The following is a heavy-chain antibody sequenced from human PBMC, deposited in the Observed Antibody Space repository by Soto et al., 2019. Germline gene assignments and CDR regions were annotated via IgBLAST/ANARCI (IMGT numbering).Heavy chain of an antibody. CDR1: GYTLTELS. CDR2: FDPEDGET. V-gene: IGHV1-24*01. Sequence: GASVKVSCKVSGYTLTELSMHWVRQAPGKGLEWMGGFDPEDGETIYAQKFQGRVTMTEDTSTDTAYMELSSLRSEDTAVYYCATVQVYCSSTSCPTHAFDYWGQGTLVTAPQ. D-gene: IGHD2-2*01. CDR3: ATVQVYCSSTSCPTHAFDY. J-gene: IGHJ4*02.